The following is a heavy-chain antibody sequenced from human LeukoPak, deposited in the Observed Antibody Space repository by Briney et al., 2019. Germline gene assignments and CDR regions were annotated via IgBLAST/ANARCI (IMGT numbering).Heavy chain of an antibody. J-gene: IGHJ4*02. CDR3: ARDHDYPYPPRNDY. Sequence: PGGSLRLSCAASGFTFSTYSMSWVRQAAGKGLAWVSSISSSGSHIYYADSVKGRFTISRDNAKNSLFLQMNSLRADDTAVYYCARDHDYPYPPRNDYWGQGTLVTVSS. D-gene: IGHD4-11*01. CDR1: GFTFSTYS. V-gene: IGHV3-21*01. CDR2: ISSSGSHI.